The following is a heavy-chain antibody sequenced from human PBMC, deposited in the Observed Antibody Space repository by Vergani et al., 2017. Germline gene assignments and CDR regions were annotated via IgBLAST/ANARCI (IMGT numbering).Heavy chain of an antibody. CDR2: IKEDGSEK. Sequence: EVQLVESGGGLVQPGGSLRLSCAASGFIFSSYWMHWVRQAPGKGLEWVAAIKEDGSEKQYVDSVKGRFTISRDDSKAIAYLQMNSLKTEDTAVYYCTTGFPGSSWSTYWGQGTLVTVSS. J-gene: IGHJ4*01. CDR3: TTGFPGSSWSTY. V-gene: IGHV3-7*03. D-gene: IGHD6-13*01. CDR1: GFIFSSYW.